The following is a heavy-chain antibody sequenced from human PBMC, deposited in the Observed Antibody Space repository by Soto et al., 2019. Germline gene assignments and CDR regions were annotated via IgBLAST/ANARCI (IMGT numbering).Heavy chain of an antibody. CDR2: IYDLINK. CDR1: GFTFSSYG. CDR3: AKELCSGTMDV. Sequence: GGSLRLSCAASGFTFSSYGMHWVRQAPVNGLEFVAVIYDLINKDYSDSLKGRVTISIYNCKNTLYLQMKILIADDTAVYYCAKELCSGTMDVWGQGTTVTVSS. J-gene: IGHJ6*02. D-gene: IGHD6-19*01. V-gene: IGHV3-30*18.